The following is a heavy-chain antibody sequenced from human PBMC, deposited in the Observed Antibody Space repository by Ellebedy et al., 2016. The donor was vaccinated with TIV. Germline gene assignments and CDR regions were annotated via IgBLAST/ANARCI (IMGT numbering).Heavy chain of an antibody. CDR2: ISSNGSTI. V-gene: IGHV3-11*01. Sequence: GESLKISCAASGFTFSDYYMSWSRQAPGKGLEWVSYISSNGSTIYYADSVKGRFTISRDNAKNSLYLQMNTLRADDTAVYYCAKEIRTGSGAGFDVWGQGTMVTVSS. D-gene: IGHD1-26*01. CDR3: AKEIRTGSGAGFDV. CDR1: GFTFSDYY. J-gene: IGHJ3*01.